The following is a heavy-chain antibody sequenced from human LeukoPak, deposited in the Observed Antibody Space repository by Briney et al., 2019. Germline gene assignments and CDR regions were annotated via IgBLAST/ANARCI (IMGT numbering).Heavy chain of an antibody. CDR3: ARGLHTRSSGRRFDVFEI. Sequence: SETLSLTCNVSGDSISKSRHFWAWIRPSPGRGLVWFGYIYNSGSTYYNPSLKSRVTISVDTSKNQFSLSLGSVTAADTAVYYCARGLHTRSSGRRFDVFEIWGQGTMVTVSS. J-gene: IGHJ3*02. CDR1: GDSISKSRHF. D-gene: IGHD6-6*01. CDR2: IYNSGST. V-gene: IGHV4-39*07.